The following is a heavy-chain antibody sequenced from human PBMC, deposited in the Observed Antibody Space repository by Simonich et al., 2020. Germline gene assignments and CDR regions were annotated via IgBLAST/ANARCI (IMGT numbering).Heavy chain of an antibody. CDR3: AGHVRKTGDHFDY. CDR2: IHYSGST. J-gene: IGHJ4*02. D-gene: IGHD7-27*01. V-gene: IGHV4-59*08. Sequence: QVQLQESGPGLVKPSETLSLTCPVSGGSLHSYYWSWIRQPPGKGLEWIGYIHYSGSTTSTPALKSRVTISLDTSKNQFSRKLSSVTAADTAVYYCAGHVRKTGDHFDYWGQGTLVTVTS. CDR1: GGSLHSYY.